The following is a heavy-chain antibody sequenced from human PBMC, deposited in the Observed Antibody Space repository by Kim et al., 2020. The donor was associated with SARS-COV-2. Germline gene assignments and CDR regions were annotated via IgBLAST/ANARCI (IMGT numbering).Heavy chain of an antibody. Sequence: DDKRYSPSLQSRLTITKDTYKNQGVLTMTNMDPVDTATYYCAHLYGAFDIWGQGTMVTVSS. J-gene: IGHJ3*02. V-gene: IGHV2-5*01. D-gene: IGHD2-8*01. CDR2: DDK. CDR3: AHLYGAFDI.